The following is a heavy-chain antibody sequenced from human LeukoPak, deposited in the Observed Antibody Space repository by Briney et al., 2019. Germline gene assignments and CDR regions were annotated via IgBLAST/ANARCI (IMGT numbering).Heavy chain of an antibody. J-gene: IGHJ5*02. CDR2: INHSGST. Sequence: SETLSLTCGVTGGSFSGYYWSWIRQPPEKGLEWIGEINHSGSTQYNPSLKSRVTISVDTSKNQFSLKLSSVTAADTAVYYCARGLGYCSSTSCPRWFDPWGQGTLVTVSS. CDR1: GGSFSGYY. D-gene: IGHD2-2*01. V-gene: IGHV4-34*01. CDR3: ARGLGYCSSTSCPRWFDP.